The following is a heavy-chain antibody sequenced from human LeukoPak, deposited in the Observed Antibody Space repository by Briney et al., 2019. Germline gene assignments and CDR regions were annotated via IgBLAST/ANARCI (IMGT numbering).Heavy chain of an antibody. J-gene: IGHJ4*02. Sequence: PSETLSLTCTVSGGSISGYFWSWIRQPPGKGLEWIGEINHSGSTNYNPSLKSRVTISVDTSKNQFSLKLSSVTAADSAVYYCARVSGPHIVVVTAKYYFDYWGQGTLVTVSS. CDR3: ARVSGPHIVVVTAKYYFDY. D-gene: IGHD2-21*02. CDR1: GGSISGYF. V-gene: IGHV4-34*01. CDR2: INHSGST.